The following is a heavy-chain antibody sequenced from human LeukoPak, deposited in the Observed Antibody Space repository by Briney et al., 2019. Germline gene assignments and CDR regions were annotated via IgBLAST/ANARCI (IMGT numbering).Heavy chain of an antibody. CDR2: ISGSGGST. CDR3: AKVMTRNMVRGVPPSDY. V-gene: IGHV3-23*01. CDR1: GFTFSSYA. D-gene: IGHD3-10*01. Sequence: GGSLRLSCAASGFTFSSYAMSWVRQAPGKGLEWVSAISGSGGSTYYADSAKGRFTIARDNSKNTLYLQMDSLRAEDTAVYYCAKVMTRNMVRGVPPSDYWGQGTLVTVSS. J-gene: IGHJ4*02.